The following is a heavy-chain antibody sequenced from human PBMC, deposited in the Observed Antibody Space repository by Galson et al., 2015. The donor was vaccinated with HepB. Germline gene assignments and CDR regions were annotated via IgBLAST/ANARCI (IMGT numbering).Heavy chain of an antibody. Sequence: SLRLSCAASGFTFSSSWLHWVRQAPGQGLVWVSRVNADGSSTNYADSVKGRFTISRDNAKNTLYVQMNSLRAEDTAVYYCARDRSCSNGVCKPAAFDVWGQGTMVTVSS. CDR2: VNADGSST. J-gene: IGHJ3*01. CDR1: GFTFSSSW. D-gene: IGHD2-8*01. CDR3: ARDRSCSNGVCKPAAFDV. V-gene: IGHV3-74*01.